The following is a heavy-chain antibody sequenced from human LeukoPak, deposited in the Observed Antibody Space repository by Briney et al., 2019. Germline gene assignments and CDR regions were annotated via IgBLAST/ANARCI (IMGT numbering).Heavy chain of an antibody. J-gene: IGHJ4*02. V-gene: IGHV1-18*01. CDR3: ASFGMVRGVTIDY. Sequence: GASVKVSCQASDYTLIDYDISWVRQAPGQGLEWMGWISAYNGNTNYAQKLQGRVTMTTDTSTSTAYMELSSLRSEDTAVYYCASFGMVRGVTIDYWGQGTLVTVSS. CDR1: DYTLIDYD. CDR2: ISAYNGNT. D-gene: IGHD3-10*01.